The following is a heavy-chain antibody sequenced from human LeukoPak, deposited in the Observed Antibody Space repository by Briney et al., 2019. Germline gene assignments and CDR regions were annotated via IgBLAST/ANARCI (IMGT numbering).Heavy chain of an antibody. Sequence: GGSLRLSCAASGFTFNNAWMSWVRQAPGKGLEWVGRIKSKTHGVTTDYAAPVKGRFTISRDDSKNTLYLQMNSLKTEDTAVYYCSHGYGGYGGYDYWGQGTLVTVSS. CDR1: GFTFNNAW. J-gene: IGHJ4*02. V-gene: IGHV3-15*01. CDR2: IKSKTHGVTT. CDR3: SHGYGGYGGYDY. D-gene: IGHD4-17*01.